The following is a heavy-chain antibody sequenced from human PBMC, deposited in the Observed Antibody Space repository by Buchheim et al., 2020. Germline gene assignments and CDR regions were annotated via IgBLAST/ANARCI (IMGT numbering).Heavy chain of an antibody. CDR2: ISYDGSNK. CDR1: GFTFSSYA. D-gene: IGHD6-6*01. V-gene: IGHV3-30-3*01. J-gene: IGHJ4*02. Sequence: QVQLVESGGGVVQPGRSLRLSCAASGFTFSSYAMHWVRQAPGKGLEWVAVISYDGSNKYYADSVKGRFTISRDNSKNTPYLQMNSLRAEDTAVYYCARDAFEYSSSSVLDYWGQGTL. CDR3: ARDAFEYSSSSVLDY.